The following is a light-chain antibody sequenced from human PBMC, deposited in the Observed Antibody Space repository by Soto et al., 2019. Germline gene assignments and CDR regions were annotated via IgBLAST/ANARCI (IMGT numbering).Light chain of an antibody. CDR1: SSDVGGYNY. CDR2: EVS. V-gene: IGLV2-14*01. Sequence: QLVLTPPASVSGSPGQSITISCTGTSSDVGGYNYVSWYQQHPGKAPKLMIYEVSNRPSGVSNRFSGSKSGNTASLTISGLQAEDEADYYCSSYTSSSTLHVFGTGTKVTVL. J-gene: IGLJ1*01. CDR3: SSYTSSSTLHV.